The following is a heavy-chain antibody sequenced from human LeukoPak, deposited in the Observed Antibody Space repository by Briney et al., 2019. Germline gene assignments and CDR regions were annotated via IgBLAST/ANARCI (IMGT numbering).Heavy chain of an antibody. J-gene: IGHJ4*02. Sequence: PSETLSPTCTVSGGSISSSSYYWGWIRQPPGKGLEWIGSIYYSGSTYYNPSLKSRVTISVDTSKDQFSLKLSSVTAADTAVYYCARVGRGYSYGYFDYWGQGTLVTVSS. CDR2: IYYSGST. V-gene: IGHV4-39*07. D-gene: IGHD5-18*01. CDR1: GGSISSSSYY. CDR3: ARVGRGYSYGYFDY.